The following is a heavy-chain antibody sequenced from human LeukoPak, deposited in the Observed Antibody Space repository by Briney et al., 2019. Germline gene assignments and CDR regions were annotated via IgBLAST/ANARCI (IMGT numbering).Heavy chain of an antibody. CDR3: ARDSGSYGFDAFDI. CDR1: GFTFSSYG. V-gene: IGHV3-74*01. J-gene: IGHJ3*02. Sequence: PGRSLRLSCAASGFTFSSYGMHWVRQAPGKGLVWVSRINTDGSSTNYADSVKGRFTISRDNAKNTLYLQMNSLRAEDTAVYYCARDSGSYGFDAFDIWGQGTMVTVSS. D-gene: IGHD1-26*01. CDR2: INTDGSST.